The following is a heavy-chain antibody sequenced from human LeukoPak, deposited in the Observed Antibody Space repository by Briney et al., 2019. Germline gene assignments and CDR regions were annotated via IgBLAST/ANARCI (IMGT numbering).Heavy chain of an antibody. D-gene: IGHD3-10*01. Sequence: KPSETLSLTCTVSGGSISSYYWSWIRQPPGKGLEWIGYIYYSGSANYNPSLKSRVTISVDTSKNQFSLKLSSVTAADTAVYYCARAHYGSGSYNWFDPWGQGTLVTVSP. CDR3: ARAHYGSGSYNWFDP. V-gene: IGHV4-59*01. CDR2: IYYSGSA. J-gene: IGHJ5*02. CDR1: GGSISSYY.